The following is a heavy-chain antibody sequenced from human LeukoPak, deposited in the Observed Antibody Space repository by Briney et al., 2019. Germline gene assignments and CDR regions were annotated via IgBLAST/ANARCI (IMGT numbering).Heavy chain of an antibody. CDR2: ISYDGNNK. CDR3: AKEPNAYSSDSYFDY. Sequence: GGSLRLSCAASGFTFSSYAMHWVRQAPGKGLEWVAVISYDGNNKYYADSVKGRFTISRDNSKNTLYLQMNSLRAEDTAVYYCAKEPNAYSSDSYFDYWGQGTLVTVSS. J-gene: IGHJ4*02. CDR1: GFTFSSYA. D-gene: IGHD3-10*01. V-gene: IGHV3-30-3*01.